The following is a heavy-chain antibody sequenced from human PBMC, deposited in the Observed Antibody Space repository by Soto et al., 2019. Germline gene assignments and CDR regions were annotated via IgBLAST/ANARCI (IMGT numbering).Heavy chain of an antibody. CDR3: ARGRGSTGYLGREHYFDY. CDR1: GFSVTNNY. J-gene: IGHJ4*02. V-gene: IGHV3-66*01. D-gene: IGHD2-2*01. CDR2: IDIGGNT. Sequence: EVQVVESGGGLVQPGGSLRLSCAASGFSVTNNYMNWVRQAPGKGLEWVSIIDIGGNTYYADSVKDRFTISRDKSRNTLYRHMDSLRAEEPAVYYCARGRGSTGYLGREHYFDYWGQGTLVTVSP.